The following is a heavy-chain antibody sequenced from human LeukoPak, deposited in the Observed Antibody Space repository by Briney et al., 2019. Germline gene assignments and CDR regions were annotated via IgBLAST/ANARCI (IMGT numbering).Heavy chain of an antibody. CDR2: MSHDGSNE. Sequence: PGRSLRLSCAASGYTLTSFYMHWVRQASGKGLEWVAFMSHDGSNEYYGESVKDRFTISRDTSKNTLFLQMNSLRVEDTAVYYCAKEPPVTHRAFDLWGRGTLVTVSS. V-gene: IGHV3-30*18. CDR1: GYTLTSFY. CDR3: AKEPPVTHRAFDL. J-gene: IGHJ2*01. D-gene: IGHD2-21*02.